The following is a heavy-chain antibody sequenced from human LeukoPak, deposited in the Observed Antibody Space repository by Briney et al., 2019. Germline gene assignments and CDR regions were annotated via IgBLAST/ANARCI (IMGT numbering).Heavy chain of an antibody. CDR3: ARGGIVVVVAATCFDY. J-gene: IGHJ4*02. D-gene: IGHD2-15*01. CDR1: GGSFSGYY. CDR2: INHRGST. V-gene: IGHV4-34*01. Sequence: SETLSLICAVYGGSFSGYYWSWLRQPPGKGLEWVGEINHRGSTNFNPSLKSRVTISVDTSKNQYSLKLSSVNAADTAVYYCARGGIVVVVAATCFDYWGQGTLVTVSS.